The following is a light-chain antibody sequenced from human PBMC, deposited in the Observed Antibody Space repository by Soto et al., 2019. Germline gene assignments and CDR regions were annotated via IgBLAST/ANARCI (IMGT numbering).Light chain of an antibody. CDR2: AAS. V-gene: IGKV1-9*01. CDR3: QQLNSYSFS. CDR1: QGISRY. Sequence: DIQLTQSPSFLSASVGDRVTITCRASQGISRYLAWYQQKPGKAPKLLIYAASTLQSGVPSRFSGSGSGTDFTLTISSLHPEDFATYYCQQLNSYSFSFGPGTKVDIK. J-gene: IGKJ3*01.